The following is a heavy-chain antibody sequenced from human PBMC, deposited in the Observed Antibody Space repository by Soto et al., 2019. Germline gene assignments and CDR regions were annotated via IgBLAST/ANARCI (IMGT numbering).Heavy chain of an antibody. CDR3: VRDGYGDPYYYYGMDV. Sequence: EVQLLESGGDLVQPGGSLRLSCAASGFAFGFYEMNWVRQAPGKGLEWISYISTGGDATYYADSVKGRFTISRDNARNSLYVQMSSLRAEDTAVYYCVRDGYGDPYYYYGMDVWGQGTTVTVSS. V-gene: IGHV3-48*03. D-gene: IGHD4-17*01. J-gene: IGHJ6*02. CDR1: GFAFGFYE. CDR2: ISTGGDAT.